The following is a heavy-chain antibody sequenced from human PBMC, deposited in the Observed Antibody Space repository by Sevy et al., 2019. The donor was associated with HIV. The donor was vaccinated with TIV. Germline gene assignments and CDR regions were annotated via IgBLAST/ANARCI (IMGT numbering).Heavy chain of an antibody. Sequence: SETLSLTCSVSGASITTNTYYWGWIRQAPGKGLEWIGSIFYSGRSDYNPSLKGRVTISVDTSKNQFSLKLRSVTAADTSVYYCARHEAYDIWGDTIRENYYYGIDVWGQGTTVTVSS. J-gene: IGHJ6*02. D-gene: IGHD3-3*01. V-gene: IGHV4-39*01. CDR1: GASITTNTYY. CDR3: ARHEAYDIWGDTIRENYYYGIDV. CDR2: IFYSGRS.